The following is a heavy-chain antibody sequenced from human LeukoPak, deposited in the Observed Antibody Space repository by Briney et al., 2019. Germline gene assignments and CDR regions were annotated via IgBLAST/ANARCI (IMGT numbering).Heavy chain of an antibody. V-gene: IGHV3-7*01. D-gene: IGHD2-2*01. J-gene: IGHJ4*02. CDR3: VKDGHCTHTSCYYFDY. CDR2: IKQDESEK. Sequence: PGGSLRLSCAASGFSFSDYWMTWVRQAPGKGLEWVANIKQDESEKYYVDSVKGRFTISRDSSKNTLFLQMNSLGAEDTAVYYCVKDGHCTHTSCYYFDYWGQGTLVTVSS. CDR1: GFSFSDYW.